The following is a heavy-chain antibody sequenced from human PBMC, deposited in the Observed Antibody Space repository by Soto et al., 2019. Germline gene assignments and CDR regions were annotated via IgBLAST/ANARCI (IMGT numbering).Heavy chain of an antibody. J-gene: IGHJ5*02. CDR1: GFTFSSYG. Sequence: GGSLILSCAASGFTFSSYGMHCVRQAPGTGLEWVAVIWYDGSNKYYADSVNGRFTISRDNSKNTLYLQMNSLRAEDTAVYYCARGRYCSGDSCHGWFDPWGQGTLVTVS. D-gene: IGHD2-15*01. CDR2: IWYDGSNK. CDR3: ARGRYCSGDSCHGWFDP. V-gene: IGHV3-33*01.